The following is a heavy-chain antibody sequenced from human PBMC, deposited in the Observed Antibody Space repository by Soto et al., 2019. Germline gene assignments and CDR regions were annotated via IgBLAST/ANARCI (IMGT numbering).Heavy chain of an antibody. V-gene: IGHV4-30-2*01. CDR3: ARGTITMVRGVDVVGATYFDY. CDR1: GSSISSGGYS. CDR2: IYHSGST. J-gene: IGHJ4*02. D-gene: IGHD3-10*01. Sequence: TSETLSLTCAVSGSSISSGGYSWSWIRQQPGKGMEWIGYIYHSGSTYYNPPLKSRVTISVDRSKNQFSLKLSSVSAADTAVYYCARGTITMVRGVDVVGATYFDYWGQGTLVTVSS.